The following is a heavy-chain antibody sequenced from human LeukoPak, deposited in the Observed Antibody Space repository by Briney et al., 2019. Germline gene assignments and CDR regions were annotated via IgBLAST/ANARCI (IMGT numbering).Heavy chain of an antibody. CDR3: AKDSHLQQWLVGIDY. V-gene: IGHV3-30*18. J-gene: IGHJ4*02. CDR1: GFSFNNYG. CDR2: IIYDGYYK. D-gene: IGHD6-19*01. Sequence: GGSLRLSCAASGFSFNNYGMHWVRQAPGKGLEWVALIIYDGYYKYYADSVKGRFTISRDDSKNTLYLQMNSLRAEDTAVYYCAKDSHLQQWLVGIDYWGQGTLVTVSS.